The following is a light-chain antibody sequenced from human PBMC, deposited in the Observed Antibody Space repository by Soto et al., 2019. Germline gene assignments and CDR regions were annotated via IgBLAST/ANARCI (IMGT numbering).Light chain of an antibody. J-gene: IGKJ1*01. CDR2: LTS. CDR3: QQYGTSPRT. CDR1: QGVNSR. Sequence: EIEEAHTCGTLCSFPGARVTLYCRASQGVNSRLAWYQHKPGKAPKLLIYLTSSWAAGIPSRFSGSGSGTEFTLTISSVKPDDFAMYYCQQYGTSPRTFGQGTKVDIK. V-gene: IGKV3-20*01.